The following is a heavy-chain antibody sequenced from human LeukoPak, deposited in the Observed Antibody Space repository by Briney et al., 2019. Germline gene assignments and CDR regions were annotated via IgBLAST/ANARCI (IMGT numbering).Heavy chain of an antibody. V-gene: IGHV4-39*07. D-gene: IGHD6-13*01. J-gene: IGHJ4*02. Sequence: SETLSLTCTVSGGSISSSSYYWGWIRQPPGKGLEWIGSIYYSGSTYYNPSLKSRVTISVDTSKNQFSLKLSSVTAADTAVYYCARVKRGYSSSWPFLDYWGQGTLVTVSS. CDR1: GGSISSSSYY. CDR2: IYYSGST. CDR3: ARVKRGYSSSWPFLDY.